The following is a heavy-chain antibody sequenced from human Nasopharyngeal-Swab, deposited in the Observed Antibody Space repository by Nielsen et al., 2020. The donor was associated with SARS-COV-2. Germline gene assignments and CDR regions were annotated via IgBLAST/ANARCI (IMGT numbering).Heavy chain of an antibody. CDR2: IIPIFGTA. J-gene: IGHJ3*02. D-gene: IGHD3-3*01. CDR1: GGTFSSYA. V-gene: IGHV1-69*13. Sequence: SVTVSCKASGGTFSSYAISWVRQAPGQGLEWMGGIIPIFGTANYAQKFQGRVTITADESTSTAYMELSSLRSEDTAVYYCARSRYDFWSGYRNPNAFDIWGQGTMVTVSS. CDR3: ARSRYDFWSGYRNPNAFDI.